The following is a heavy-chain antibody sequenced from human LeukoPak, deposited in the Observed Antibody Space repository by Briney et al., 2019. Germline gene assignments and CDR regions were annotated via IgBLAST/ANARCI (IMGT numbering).Heavy chain of an antibody. V-gene: IGHV1-2*02. CDR1: GYAFTGYY. Sequence: GASVKVSCKASGYAFTGYYMHWVRQAPGQGLEWMGWINPNSGGTNYAQKFQGRVTMTRDTSISTAYMELSRLRSDDTAVYYCAREQYRGYDSTPSSWFDPWGQGTLVTVSS. D-gene: IGHD5-12*01. J-gene: IGHJ5*02. CDR3: AREQYRGYDSTPSSWFDP. CDR2: INPNSGGT.